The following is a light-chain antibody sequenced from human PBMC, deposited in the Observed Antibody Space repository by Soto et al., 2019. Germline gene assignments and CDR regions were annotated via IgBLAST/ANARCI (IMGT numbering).Light chain of an antibody. V-gene: IGLV2-8*01. CDR3: SSYAGSNTVA. Sequence: QSVLTQPPSASGSPGQSVTISCSGTSSDVGGYNYVSWYQQHPGKAPKVMIYEVTRRPSGVPDRFSGSRSGNTASLIVSGLQAEDEADYYCSSYAGSNTVAFGGGTQLT. CDR1: SSDVGGYNY. CDR2: EVT. J-gene: IGLJ2*01.